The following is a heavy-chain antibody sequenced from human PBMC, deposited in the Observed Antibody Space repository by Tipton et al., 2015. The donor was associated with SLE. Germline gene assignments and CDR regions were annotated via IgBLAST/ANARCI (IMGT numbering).Heavy chain of an antibody. CDR2: VFHSGIT. Sequence: TLSLTCTVSGGSISGSSYYWGWIRQPPGKGLEWIGSVFHSGITYYNPSLKSRVTMSVDRSKNQFSLKLSSVTAADTAVYYCARDEYRYDATGYHLLGHFDFWGQGTLVTVSS. CDR3: ARDEYRYDATGYHLLGHFDF. CDR1: GGSISGSSYY. D-gene: IGHD3-22*01. J-gene: IGHJ4*02. V-gene: IGHV4-39*07.